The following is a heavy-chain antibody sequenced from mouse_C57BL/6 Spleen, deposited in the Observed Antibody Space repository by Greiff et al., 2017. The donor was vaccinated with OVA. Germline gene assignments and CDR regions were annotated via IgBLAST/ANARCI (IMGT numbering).Heavy chain of an antibody. CDR1: GFSLTSYG. Sequence: VQLQESGPGLVQPSQCLSITCTVSGFSLTSYGVHWVRQSPGKGLEWLGVIWRGGSTDYNAAFMSRLSITKDNSKSQVFFKMNSLQADDTAIYYCAKKGDYDYDDVLAYWGQGTLVTVSA. CDR3: AKKGDYDYDDVLAY. CDR2: IWRGGST. D-gene: IGHD2-4*01. V-gene: IGHV2-5*01. J-gene: IGHJ3*01.